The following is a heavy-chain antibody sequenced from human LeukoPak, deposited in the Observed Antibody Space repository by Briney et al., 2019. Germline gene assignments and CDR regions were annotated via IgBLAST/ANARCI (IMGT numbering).Heavy chain of an antibody. CDR3: AGGPSGYHNT. Sequence: GGSLRLSCAASEFSVGSNYMTWVRQAPGKGLEWVSLIYSGGSTYYADSVKGRFTISRDNSKNTLYLQMNSLRAEDTAVYYCAGGPSGYHNTGGQGTLVTVSS. V-gene: IGHV3-66*01. CDR2: IYSGGST. CDR1: EFSVGSNY. D-gene: IGHD5-12*01. J-gene: IGHJ4*02.